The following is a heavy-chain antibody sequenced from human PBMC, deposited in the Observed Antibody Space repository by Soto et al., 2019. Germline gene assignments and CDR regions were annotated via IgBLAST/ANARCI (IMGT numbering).Heavy chain of an antibody. V-gene: IGHV3-30*04. CDR2: ISYDGHDE. CDR3: AKDRTGIAARRRSYQYYGMDV. CDR1: GFTFSSYS. D-gene: IGHD6-6*01. J-gene: IGHJ6*02. Sequence: GGSLRLSCAASGFTFSSYSMHWVRQAPGKGLEWVAVISYDGHDENYVDSVKGRFIISRDNSKNTVSLEMNSLRAEDTAIYFCAKDRTGIAARRRSYQYYGMDVWGQGTTVTVSS.